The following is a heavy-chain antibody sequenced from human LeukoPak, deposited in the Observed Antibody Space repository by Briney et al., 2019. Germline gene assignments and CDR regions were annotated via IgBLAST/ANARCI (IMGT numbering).Heavy chain of an antibody. CDR3: AKDRGRTVRYFDRDPNWFDP. CDR1: GFTFSSYA. Sequence: TGGSLRLSCAASGFTFSSYAMSWVRQAPGKGLEWVSAISGSGGSTYYADSVKGRFTISRDNSKNTLYLQMNSLRAEDTAVYYCAKDRGRTVRYFDRDPNWFDPWGQGTLVTVSS. J-gene: IGHJ5*02. V-gene: IGHV3-23*01. D-gene: IGHD3-9*01. CDR2: ISGSGGST.